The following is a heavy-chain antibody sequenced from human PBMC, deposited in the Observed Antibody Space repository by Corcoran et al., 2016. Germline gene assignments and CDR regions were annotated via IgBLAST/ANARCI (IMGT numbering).Heavy chain of an antibody. Sequence: QVQLVQSGAEVKKPGASVKVSCKASGYTFTSYDINWVRQATGQGLEWMGWMNPNSGNTGYAQKFQGRVTMTRNTSISTAYMELSSLRSEDTAVYYCARSKGTWLRGVYYYYGMDVWGQGTTVTVSS. D-gene: IGHD5-12*01. J-gene: IGHJ6*02. CDR2: MNPNSGNT. CDR3: ARSKGTWLRGVYYYYGMDV. V-gene: IGHV1-8*01. CDR1: GYTFTSYD.